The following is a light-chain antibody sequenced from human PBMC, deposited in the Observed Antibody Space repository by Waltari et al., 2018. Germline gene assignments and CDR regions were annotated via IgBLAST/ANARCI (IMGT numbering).Light chain of an antibody. Sequence: DIVMTQSPESLAVSLGERATINCKSSESVLYSSNNKNPLAWYQQKPGQPPKLLLYWASTRESGVPDRFSGSGSETDFTLTVTSLQAEDAAVYYCQQYYSTPLTFGGGTRVEI. V-gene: IGKV4-1*01. CDR1: ESVLYSSNNKNP. J-gene: IGKJ4*01. CDR3: QQYYSTPLT. CDR2: WAS.